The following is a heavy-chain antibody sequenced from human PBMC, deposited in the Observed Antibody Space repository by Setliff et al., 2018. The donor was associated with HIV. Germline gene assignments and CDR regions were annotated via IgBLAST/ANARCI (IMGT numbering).Heavy chain of an antibody. D-gene: IGHD6-19*01. V-gene: IGHV3-48*03. CDR2: ITSDGSVK. Sequence: GGSLRLSCAASGFSFSTHDMNWVRQAPGKGLEWISYITSDGSVKYYADSVKGRFTISRDNAKNSLYLQMNSLRAEDTAVYYCARGPISGWLDYWGQGTLVTVSS. CDR3: ARGPISGWLDY. J-gene: IGHJ4*02. CDR1: GFSFSTHD.